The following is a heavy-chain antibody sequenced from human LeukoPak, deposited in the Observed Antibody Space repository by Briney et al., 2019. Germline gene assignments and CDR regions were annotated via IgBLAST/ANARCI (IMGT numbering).Heavy chain of an antibody. CDR3: ARLGHVVVVIAIPI. CDR1: GGSIRSSSYY. J-gene: IGHJ3*02. CDR2: IYYSGST. V-gene: IGHV4-39*01. D-gene: IGHD2-21*01. Sequence: SETLSLTCTVSGGSIRSSSYYWGWTRQPPGKGREWFGSIYYSGSTYYNPSLKSRVTISVDTSRNQFSLNLSSVNAADTAVYYCARLGHVVVVIAIPIWGQGTMVTVSS.